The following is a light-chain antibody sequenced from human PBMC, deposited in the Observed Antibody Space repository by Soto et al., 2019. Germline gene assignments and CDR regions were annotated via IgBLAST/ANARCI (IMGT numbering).Light chain of an antibody. Sequence: QSALTQPASVSGSPGQSITISCTGTNSDVGSYNYVSWHQQHPGKAPKLMIYNVYDRPSGISNRFSGSKSGNTASLTISGLQGENEADYYCSSYTISRTYVFGTGTKLTVL. CDR2: NVY. V-gene: IGLV2-14*03. CDR3: SSYTISRTYV. J-gene: IGLJ1*01. CDR1: NSDVGSYNY.